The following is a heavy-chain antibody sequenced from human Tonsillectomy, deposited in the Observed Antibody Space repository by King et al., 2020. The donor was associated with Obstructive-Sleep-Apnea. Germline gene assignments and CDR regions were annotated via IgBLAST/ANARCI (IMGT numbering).Heavy chain of an antibody. CDR3: AREGYCSGGSCYPGAFDI. CDR1: GFTFSSYW. Sequence: VQLVESGGGLVQPGGSLRLSCAASGFTFSSYWMSWVRQAPGKGLEWVANIKQDGSAKYYVDSVKGRFTISRDNAKNSLYLQRNSLRVEDSAVYYCAREGYCSGGSCYPGAFDIWGQGTMVTVSS. J-gene: IGHJ3*02. V-gene: IGHV3-7*01. CDR2: IKQDGSAK. D-gene: IGHD2-15*01.